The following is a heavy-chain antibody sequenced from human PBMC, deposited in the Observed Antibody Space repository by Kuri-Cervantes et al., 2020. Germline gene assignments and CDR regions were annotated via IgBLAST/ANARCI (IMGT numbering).Heavy chain of an antibody. CDR2: ISYDGSNK. CDR1: GFTFSSYA. J-gene: IGHJ6*02. D-gene: IGHD3-10*01. CDR3: ARDLGRGYGMDV. V-gene: IGHV3-30-3*01. Sequence: GESLKISCAASGFTFSSYAMHWVRQAPGKGLEWVAVISYDGSNKYYADSVKGRFTISRDNSKNTLYLQMNSLRAEDTAVYYCARDLGRGYGMDVWGQGTTVTVSS.